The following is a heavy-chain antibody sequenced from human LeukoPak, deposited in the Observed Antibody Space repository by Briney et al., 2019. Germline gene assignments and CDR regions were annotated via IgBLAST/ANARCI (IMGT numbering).Heavy chain of an antibody. J-gene: IGHJ5*02. D-gene: IGHD2-2*01. CDR2: IIPILGIA. CDR3: ARDLDIIVVPTPKWFDP. Sequence: PWASVTVSCKASGGTFSSYSISWVRQAPGQGLEWMGRIIPILGIANYAQKFQGRVTLTADKSTSTAYMELSSLRSEDTAVYYCARDLDIIVVPTPKWFDPWGQGTLVTVSS. CDR1: GGTFSSYS. V-gene: IGHV1-69*04.